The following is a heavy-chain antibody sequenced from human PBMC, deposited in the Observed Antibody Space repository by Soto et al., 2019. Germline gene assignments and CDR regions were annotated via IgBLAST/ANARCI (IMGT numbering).Heavy chain of an antibody. D-gene: IGHD1-20*01. V-gene: IGHV1-69*01. CDR2: IIPIFGTA. CDR3: ARSDKGITGTTDFDY. CDR1: GGTFSSYA. J-gene: IGHJ4*02. Sequence: QVQLVQSGAEAKKPGSSVKVSCKASGGTFSSYAISWVRQAPGQGLEWMGGIIPIFGTANYAQKFQGRVTITADESTSTAYMELSSLRSEDTAVYYCARSDKGITGTTDFDYWGQGTLVTVSS.